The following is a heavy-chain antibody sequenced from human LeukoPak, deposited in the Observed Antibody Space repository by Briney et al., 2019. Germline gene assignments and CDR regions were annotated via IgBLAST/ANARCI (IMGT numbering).Heavy chain of an antibody. D-gene: IGHD4-17*01. V-gene: IGHV4-38-2*01. Sequence: SETLSLTCAVSDSSISSGYFWGWIRQPPGKGLEWIGTLYHSGSTYCNPSLKSRVAISLDTSKTQFSLKLSSVTAADTALYYCATLLSGYGAHYFDSWGQGGLGTVSS. CDR3: ATLLSGYGAHYFDS. J-gene: IGHJ4*02. CDR2: LYHSGST. CDR1: DSSISSGYF.